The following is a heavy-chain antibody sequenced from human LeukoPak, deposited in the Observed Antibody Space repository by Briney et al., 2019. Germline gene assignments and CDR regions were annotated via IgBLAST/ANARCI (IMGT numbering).Heavy chain of an antibody. CDR1: GYTFTSYG. D-gene: IGHD3-10*01. CDR3: AIYYQSYDSAIKRWFDP. Sequence: ASVKVSCKASGYTFTSYGISWVRQAPGQGLEWMGWISAYNGNTNYAQKVQGRVTMTTDTSTSTAYMELRCLRPDDTAAYDCAIYYQSYDSAIKRWFDPWGQGTLVTVSS. V-gene: IGHV1-18*04. CDR2: ISAYNGNT. J-gene: IGHJ5*02.